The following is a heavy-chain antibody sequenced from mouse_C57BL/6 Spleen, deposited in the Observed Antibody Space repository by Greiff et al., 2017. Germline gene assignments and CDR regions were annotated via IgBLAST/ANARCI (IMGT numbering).Heavy chain of an antibody. Sequence: QVQLQQPGAELVRPGTSVKLSCKASGYTLTSYWMHWVKQRPGQGLEWIGVIDPSDSYTNYNQKFKGKATLTVDTSSSTAYMQLSSLTSEDSAVYYCARSPSYYCNSDYWGQGTTLTVSS. D-gene: IGHD2-10*01. V-gene: IGHV1-59*01. J-gene: IGHJ2*01. CDR3: ARSPSYYCNSDY. CDR2: IDPSDSYT. CDR1: GYTLTSYW.